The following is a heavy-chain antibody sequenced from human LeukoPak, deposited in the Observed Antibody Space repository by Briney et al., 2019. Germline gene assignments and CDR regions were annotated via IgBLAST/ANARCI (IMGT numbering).Heavy chain of an antibody. V-gene: IGHV3-7*01. Sequence: GGSLRLSCAASGFTFSSYWMSWVRQAPGKGLEWVANIKQDGSEKYYVDSVKGRFTIPRDNAKNSLYLQMNSLRAEDTAVYYCARVAGTYDFWSGYPLFWFDPWGQGTLVTVSS. D-gene: IGHD3-3*01. CDR3: ARVAGTYDFWSGYPLFWFDP. CDR1: GFTFSSYW. CDR2: IKQDGSEK. J-gene: IGHJ5*02.